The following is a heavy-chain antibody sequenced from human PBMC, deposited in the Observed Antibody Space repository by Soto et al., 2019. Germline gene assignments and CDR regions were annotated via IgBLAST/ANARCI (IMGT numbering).Heavy chain of an antibody. J-gene: IGHJ3*02. CDR2: ISSSSSTI. Sequence: PGGSLRLSCAASGFTFSSYSMNWVRQAPGKGLEWVSYISSSSSTIYYADSVKGRFTISRDNAKNSLYLQMNSLRAEDTAVYYCARDFGSGEDAFDIWGQGTMVTVSS. CDR3: ARDFGSGEDAFDI. CDR1: GFTFSSYS. D-gene: IGHD6-19*01. V-gene: IGHV3-48*01.